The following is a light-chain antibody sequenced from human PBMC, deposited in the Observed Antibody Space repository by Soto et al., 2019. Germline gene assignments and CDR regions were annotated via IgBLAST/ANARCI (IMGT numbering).Light chain of an antibody. CDR3: SSYAGSILYV. Sequence: LTQPPSSSGSPGQSVTISCTGTSSDVGGYNYVSWYQQYPGKAPKLMIYEVNKRPSGVPDRFSGSKSGNTASLTVSGLQAEDEADYYCSSYAGSILYVFGTGTKVTIL. CDR2: EVN. J-gene: IGLJ1*01. V-gene: IGLV2-8*01. CDR1: SSDVGGYNY.